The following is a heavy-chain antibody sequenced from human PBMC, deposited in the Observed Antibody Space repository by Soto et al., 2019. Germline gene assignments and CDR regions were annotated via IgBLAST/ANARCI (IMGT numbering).Heavy chain of an antibody. V-gene: IGHV3-23*01. CDR3: AKGRIRGYSYGVFDF. CDR1: GFTFNSYD. CDR2: VSGGGSST. D-gene: IGHD5-18*01. Sequence: GSLRLSCAASGFTFNSYDMSWVRQAPGKGLEWVSAVSGGGSSTYYADSVKGRFTISRDNSQNTVTLLMSSLRADDTAVYYCAKGRIRGYSYGVFDFWGQGTLVTVSS. J-gene: IGHJ4*02.